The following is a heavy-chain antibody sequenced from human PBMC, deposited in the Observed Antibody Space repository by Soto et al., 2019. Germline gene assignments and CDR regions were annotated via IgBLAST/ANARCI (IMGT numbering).Heavy chain of an antibody. J-gene: IGHJ6*02. CDR1: GGTFSSYA. V-gene: IGHV1-69*13. D-gene: IGHD4-4*01. CDR3: ARVLSNYDYYYYGMDV. CDR2: IIPIFGTA. Sequence: SVKVSGQASGGTFSSYAISWGRQTPGQGLEWMGGIIPIFGTANYAQKFQGRVTITADESTSTAYMELSSLRSEDTAVYYCARVLSNYDYYYYGMDVWGQGTTVTVSS.